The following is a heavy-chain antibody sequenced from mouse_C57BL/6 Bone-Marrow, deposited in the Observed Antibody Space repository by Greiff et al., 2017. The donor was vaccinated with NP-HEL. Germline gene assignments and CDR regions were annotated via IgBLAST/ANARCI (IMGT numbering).Heavy chain of an antibody. J-gene: IGHJ3*01. CDR1: GYTFTSYW. CDR2: IDPSDSYT. Sequence: QVQLQQPGAELVKPGASVKLSCKASGYTFTSYWMQWVKQRPGQGLEWIGEIDPSDSYTNYNQKLQGKATLTVDTSSSTSYMQLSSLTSEDSAVYYCARDSSSGFFAYWGQGTLVTVSA. V-gene: IGHV1-50*01. CDR3: ARDSSSGFFAY. D-gene: IGHD3-2*02.